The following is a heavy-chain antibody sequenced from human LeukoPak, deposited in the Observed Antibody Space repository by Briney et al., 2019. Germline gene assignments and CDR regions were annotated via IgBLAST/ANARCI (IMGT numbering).Heavy chain of an antibody. CDR2: IDPSDSYT. CDR1: GYSFTSYW. CDR3: ASKGSKTLRSPVDI. V-gene: IGHV5-10-1*01. D-gene: IGHD3-3*01. J-gene: IGHJ3*02. Sequence: HGESLKISRKGSGYSFTSYWISWVRQMPGKGLEWMGRIDPSDSYTNYSPSSQGHVTISADKSISTAYLQWSSLKASDTAMYYCASKGSKTLRSPVDIWGQGTMVTVSS.